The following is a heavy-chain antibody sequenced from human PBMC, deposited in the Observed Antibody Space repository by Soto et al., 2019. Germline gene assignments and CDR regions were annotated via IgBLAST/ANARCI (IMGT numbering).Heavy chain of an antibody. J-gene: IGHJ2*01. Sequence: QVQLVESGGGVVQPGRSLRLSCAASGSTFSSYGMHWVRQAPGKGLEWVAVIWYDGSNKYYADSVKGRFTISRDNSKNTLYLQMNSLRAEDTAVYYCARDRYGGNAYWYFDLWGRGTLVTVSS. CDR1: GSTFSSYG. V-gene: IGHV3-33*01. CDR3: ARDRYGGNAYWYFDL. D-gene: IGHD4-17*01. CDR2: IWYDGSNK.